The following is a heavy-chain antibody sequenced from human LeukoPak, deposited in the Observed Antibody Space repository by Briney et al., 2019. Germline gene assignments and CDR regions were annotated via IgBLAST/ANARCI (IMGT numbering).Heavy chain of an antibody. Sequence: GGSLRLSCAASGFTFSSYAMSWVRQAPGKGLEWVSVIYSGGSTYYADSVKGRFTISRDNSKNTLYLQMNSLRAEDTAVYYCARYPYDSSGYPSDYWGQGTLVTVSS. J-gene: IGHJ4*02. CDR3: ARYPYDSSGYPSDY. D-gene: IGHD3-22*01. V-gene: IGHV3-66*01. CDR1: GFTFSSYA. CDR2: IYSGGST.